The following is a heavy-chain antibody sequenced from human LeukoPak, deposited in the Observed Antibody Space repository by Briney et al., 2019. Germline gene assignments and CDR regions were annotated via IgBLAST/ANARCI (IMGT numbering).Heavy chain of an antibody. D-gene: IGHD2-2*01. V-gene: IGHV3-9*01. CDR2: ISWNSRNI. CDR1: GFTFDKYA. CDR3: AKDYSSSRYLGYFDS. J-gene: IGHJ4*02. Sequence: GGSLRLSCAASGFTFDKYAMHWVRQAPGKCLEWVSSISWNSRNIGYAAYVEGRFTISRDNAKNSLYLQMNSLRPEDTALYYCAKDYSSSRYLGYFDSWGQGTLVTVSS.